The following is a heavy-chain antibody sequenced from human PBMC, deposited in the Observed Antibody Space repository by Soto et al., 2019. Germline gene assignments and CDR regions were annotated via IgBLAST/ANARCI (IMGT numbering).Heavy chain of an antibody. Sequence: QVQLVQSGAEVKKSGSSVKVSCKASGGTFNRCSFNWVRQAPGQGPEWMGGVIPVYEIVNYAQKFQGRVTITADESTNTAYMELSSLRFDDTAVYYCATDSITDGYIGGWFDSWGQGTLVTVSS. V-gene: IGHV1-69*12. D-gene: IGHD1-1*01. CDR3: ATDSITDGYIGGWFDS. J-gene: IGHJ5*01. CDR2: VIPVYEIV. CDR1: GGTFNRCS.